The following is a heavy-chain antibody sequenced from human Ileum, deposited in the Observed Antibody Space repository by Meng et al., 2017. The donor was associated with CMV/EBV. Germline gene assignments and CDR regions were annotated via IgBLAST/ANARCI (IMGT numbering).Heavy chain of an antibody. D-gene: IGHD2-8*02. CDR2: IHPNSGDT. J-gene: IGHJ4*02. V-gene: IGHV1-2*06. CDR3: AGDYENTAWWELDY. Sequence: ASGYNFIGYYIHWVRQAPGQGLEWLGRIHPNSGDTQYALKFQGRVTMTRDTSITTAYMELSSLMSDDTAVYYCAGDYENTAWWELDYWGQGSLVTVSS. CDR1: GYNFIGYY.